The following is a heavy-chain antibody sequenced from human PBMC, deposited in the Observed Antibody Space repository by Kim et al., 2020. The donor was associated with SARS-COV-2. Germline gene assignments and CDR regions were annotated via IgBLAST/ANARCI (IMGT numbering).Heavy chain of an antibody. D-gene: IGHD1-26*01. V-gene: IGHV4-59*13. CDR3: ARAGGSYYGPTTTFDY. J-gene: IGHJ4*02. CDR1: GGSISSYY. CDR2: IYYSGST. Sequence: SETLSLTCTVSGGSISSYYWSWIRQPPGKGLEWIGYIYYSGSTNYNPSLKSRVTISVDTSKNQFSLKLSSVTAADTAVYYCARAGGSYYGPTTTFDYWGQGTLVTVSS.